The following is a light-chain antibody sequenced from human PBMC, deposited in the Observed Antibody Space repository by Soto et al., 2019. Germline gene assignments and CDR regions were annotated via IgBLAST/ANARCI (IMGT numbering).Light chain of an antibody. CDR3: QQRSDWPWT. CDR1: ESVTDY. V-gene: IGKV3-11*01. CDR2: DVS. J-gene: IGKJ1*01. Sequence: EIVLTQSPATLSLSPGERGTLSCRASESVTDYLAWYQQRPGQAPRLLVYDVSNRATGIPARFSGGGSGTDFPLTISNVEPEDFAVYYCQQRSDWPWTFGQGTKVEIK.